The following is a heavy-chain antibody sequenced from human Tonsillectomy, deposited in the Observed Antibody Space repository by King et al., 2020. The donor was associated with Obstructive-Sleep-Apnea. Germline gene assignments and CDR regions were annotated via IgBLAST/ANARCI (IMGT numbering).Heavy chain of an antibody. J-gene: IGHJ4*02. CDR1: GGSISSYY. CDR2: IYYSGST. Sequence: VQLQESGPGLVKPSETLSLTCTVSGGSISSYYWSWIRQPPGKGLEWIGYIYYSGSTNYNPSLKSRVTISVDTSKNQFSLKLSSVTAADTAVYYCARRPDFPSSGFDYWGQGTLVTVSS. D-gene: IGHD6-19*01. V-gene: IGHV4-59*08. CDR3: ARRPDFPSSGFDY.